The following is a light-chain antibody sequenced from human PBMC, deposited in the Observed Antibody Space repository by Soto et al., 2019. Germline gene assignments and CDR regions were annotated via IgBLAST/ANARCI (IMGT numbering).Light chain of an antibody. J-gene: IGLJ2*01. CDR2: DVT. CDR3: SSYTSSSTPCV. V-gene: IGLV2-14*01. Sequence: QSALTQPASVSGSPGQSITISCTGTSSDVGGYNYVSWYQQHPGKAPKLMIYDVTNRPSGVSNRFSGSKSGNTASLTISGLQAEDEAVYYCSSYTSSSTPCVFVGGTQLTVL. CDR1: SSDVGGYNY.